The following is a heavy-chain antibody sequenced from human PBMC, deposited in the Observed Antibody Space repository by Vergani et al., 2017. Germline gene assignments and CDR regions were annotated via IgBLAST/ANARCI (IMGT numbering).Heavy chain of an antibody. J-gene: IGHJ4*02. CDR1: GFTFSSYA. D-gene: IGHD3-10*01. CDR3: AKDNRITMVRGVWADY. Sequence: EVQLLESGGGLVQPGGSLRLSCAASGFTFSSYAMSWVRQAPGKGLEWVSAISGSGGSTYYADSVKGRFTISRDNSKNTLYLQMNSLRAEDTAVYYCAKDNRITMVRGVWADYWGQGTLVTVSS. CDR2: ISGSGGST. V-gene: IGHV3-23*01.